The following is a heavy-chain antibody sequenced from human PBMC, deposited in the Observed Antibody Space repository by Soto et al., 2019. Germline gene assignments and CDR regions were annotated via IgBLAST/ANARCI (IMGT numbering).Heavy chain of an antibody. V-gene: IGHV1-3*04. CDR1: GYTFTRYA. Sequence: PQASVKVSCKASGYTFTRYAMHWVRQAPGQGLEWMGWINTGNGNTHYSQKFQGRVTFTRDASATTAYMELSSLTSEDTAVYYCARNVDWFDPWGQGTLVTVSS. J-gene: IGHJ5*02. D-gene: IGHD2-21*01. CDR2: INTGNGNT. CDR3: ARNVDWFDP.